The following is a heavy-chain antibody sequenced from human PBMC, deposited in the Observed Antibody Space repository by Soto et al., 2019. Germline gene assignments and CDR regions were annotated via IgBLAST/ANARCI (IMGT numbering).Heavy chain of an antibody. Sequence: ASGTVSYQASGYSFPSYYMHWVRQAPGQGLEWMGIINPSGGSTSYAQKFQGRVTMTRDTSTSTVYMELISLRSEDTAVYYCARDKKYDDFWSGYYTSHYYYGMDVWGQGTTVTVSS. J-gene: IGHJ6*02. CDR3: ARDKKYDDFWSGYYTSHYYYGMDV. V-gene: IGHV1-46*01. CDR1: GYSFPSYY. CDR2: INPSGGST. D-gene: IGHD3-3*01.